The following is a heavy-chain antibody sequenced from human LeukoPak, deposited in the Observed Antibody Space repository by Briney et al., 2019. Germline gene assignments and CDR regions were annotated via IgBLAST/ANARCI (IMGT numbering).Heavy chain of an antibody. Sequence: SETLSLTCAVYGGSFSGYYWSWIRQPPGKGLEWIGEINHSGSTNYNPSLKSRVTISVDTSKNQFSLKLSSVTAADTAVYYCASASITYYYYYYMGVWGKGTTVTVSS. CDR1: GGSFSGYY. J-gene: IGHJ6*03. CDR2: INHSGST. CDR3: ASASITYYYYYYMGV. V-gene: IGHV4-34*01. D-gene: IGHD1-14*01.